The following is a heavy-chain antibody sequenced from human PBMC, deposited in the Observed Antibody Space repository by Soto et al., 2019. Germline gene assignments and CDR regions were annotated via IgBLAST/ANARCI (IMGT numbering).Heavy chain of an antibody. Sequence: PGGSLRLSCAASGFTFSSYSMNWVRQAPGKGLEWVSSISSSSSYIYYADSVKGRFTISRDNAKNSLYLQMNSLRAEDTAVYYCARDTNIAAAVPDAFDIWGQGTMVTVSS. D-gene: IGHD6-13*01. CDR2: ISSSSSYI. V-gene: IGHV3-21*01. J-gene: IGHJ3*02. CDR3: ARDTNIAAAVPDAFDI. CDR1: GFTFSSYS.